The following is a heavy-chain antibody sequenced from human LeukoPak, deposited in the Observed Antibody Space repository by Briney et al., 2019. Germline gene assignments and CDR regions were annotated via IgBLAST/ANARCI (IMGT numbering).Heavy chain of an antibody. D-gene: IGHD3-22*01. V-gene: IGHV1-46*01. CDR2: INPSGGST. CDR3: ARWHYYDSSVYSSPPGPMSSPPPSLDY. CDR1: GYTFTSYY. J-gene: IGHJ4*02. Sequence: ASVKVSCKASGYTFTSYYMHWVRQAPGQGLEWMGIINPSGGSTSYAQKFQGRVTMTRDTSTSTVYMELSSLRSEDTAVYYCARWHYYDSSVYSSPPGPMSSPPPSLDYGGQEPLVTFS.